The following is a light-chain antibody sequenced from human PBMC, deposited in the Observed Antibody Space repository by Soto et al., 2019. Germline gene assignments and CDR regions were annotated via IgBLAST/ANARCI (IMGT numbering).Light chain of an antibody. V-gene: IGKV1-5*03. J-gene: IGKJ3*01. CDR1: QSVSRW. CDR2: KGS. Sequence: DIPMTQSPSTLPASVGDSVTISCRASQSVSRWLAWYQQKPGKAPKLLIYKGSYLESGVPSRFSGSGSVTEFTLTINSLQPDDFATYYCQQYKTDFTFGPGTKVIMK. CDR3: QQYKTDFT.